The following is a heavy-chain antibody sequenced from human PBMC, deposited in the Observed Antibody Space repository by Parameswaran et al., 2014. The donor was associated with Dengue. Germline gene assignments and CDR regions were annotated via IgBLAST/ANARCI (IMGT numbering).Heavy chain of an antibody. Sequence: SETLSLTCTVSGGSISSGDYYWSWIRQPPGKGLEWIGYIYYSGSTYYNPSLKSRVTISVDTSKNQFSLKLSSVTAADTAVYYCARVPGITMEEGWFDPWGQGTLVTVSS. D-gene: IGHD3-10*01. J-gene: IGHJ5*02. CDR3: ARVPGITMEEGWFDP. CDR1: GGSISSGDYY. CDR2: IYYSGST. V-gene: IGHV4-30-4*01.